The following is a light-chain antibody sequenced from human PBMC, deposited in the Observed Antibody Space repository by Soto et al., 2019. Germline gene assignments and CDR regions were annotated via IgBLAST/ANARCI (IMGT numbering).Light chain of an antibody. J-gene: IGKJ1*01. CDR1: QTVSSN. V-gene: IGKV3-15*01. CDR3: QQYNNWPPSWT. Sequence: EIVMTQSPATLSLSPGERATLSCRASQTVSSNLAWYQQKPGQAPSFLIYYGSTSATGIPARFSGSGSGTEFTLTISSLQSEDFAVYYCQQYNNWPPSWTFGQGTKVDI. CDR2: YGS.